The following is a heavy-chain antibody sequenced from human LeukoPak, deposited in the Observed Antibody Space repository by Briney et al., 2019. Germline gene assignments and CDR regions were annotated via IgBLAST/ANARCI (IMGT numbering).Heavy chain of an antibody. CDR2: ISTSGSYI. V-gene: IGHV3-21*01. CDR1: GFTFSTYS. Sequence: GGSLRLSCAASGFTFSTYSMNWVRQGPGKGLEWVSSISTSGSYIYYADSVKGQFTISRDNAKNSVYLQMNSLRAEDTAVYYCARGVWNDEGLDSWGQGTLVIVSS. J-gene: IGHJ4*02. CDR3: ARGVWNDEGLDS. D-gene: IGHD1-1*01.